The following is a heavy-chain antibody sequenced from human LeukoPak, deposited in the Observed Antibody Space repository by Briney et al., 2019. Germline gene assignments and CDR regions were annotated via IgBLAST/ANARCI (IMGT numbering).Heavy chain of an antibody. CDR3: ARHLRPSIAAAGIDY. V-gene: IGHV4-39*01. CDR2: INYSGTT. D-gene: IGHD6-13*01. J-gene: IGHJ4*02. Sequence: PSETLSLTCSVSAGSINSRSYYWGWIRQPPGRGLEWIGSINYSGTTYYNPSLKSRVIISVDSSNQFSLKLTSVTAADTAVFYCARHLRPSIAAAGIDYWGQGTQVTVSS. CDR1: AGSINSRSYY.